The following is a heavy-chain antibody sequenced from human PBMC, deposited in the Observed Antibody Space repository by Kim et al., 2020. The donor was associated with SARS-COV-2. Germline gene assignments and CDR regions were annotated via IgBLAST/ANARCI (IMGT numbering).Heavy chain of an antibody. V-gene: IGHV4-38-2*02. Sequence: SENLSLTCTVSGYSISSGYYWGWIRQPPGKGLEWIGSIYHSGSTYYNPSLKSRVTISVDTSKNQFSLKLSSVTAADTAVYYCARNEYYDSGGYVPWGQGTLVTVSS. CDR2: IYHSGST. CDR1: GYSISSGYY. CDR3: ARNEYYDSGGYVP. J-gene: IGHJ4*02. D-gene: IGHD3-22*01.